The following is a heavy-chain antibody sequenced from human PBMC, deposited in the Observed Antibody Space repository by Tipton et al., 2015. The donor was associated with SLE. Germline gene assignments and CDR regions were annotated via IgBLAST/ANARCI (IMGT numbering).Heavy chain of an antibody. D-gene: IGHD6-13*01. CDR1: GGSISSSSYY. V-gene: IGHV4-61*01. Sequence: TLSLTCTVSGGSISSSSYYWSWIRQPPGKGLEWIGYIYYSGSTNYNPSLKSRVTISVDTSKNQFSLKLSSVTAADTAVYYCADSSSYEYFQHWGQGTLVTVSS. J-gene: IGHJ1*01. CDR3: ADSSSYEYFQH. CDR2: IYYSGST.